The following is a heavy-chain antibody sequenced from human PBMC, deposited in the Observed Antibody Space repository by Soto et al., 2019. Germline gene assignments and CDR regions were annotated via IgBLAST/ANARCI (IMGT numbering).Heavy chain of an antibody. CDR2: IYHSGST. CDR3: ARGSTSEEYYFDY. V-gene: IGHV4-30-2*01. J-gene: IGHJ4*02. CDR1: GGSISSGGYS. Sequence: SETLSLTCAVSGGSISSGGYSWSWIRQPPGKGLEWIGYIYHSGSTYYNPSLKSRVTISVDRSKNQFSLKLSSVTAADTAVYYCARGSTSEEYYFDYWGQGTLVTVSS. D-gene: IGHD2-2*01.